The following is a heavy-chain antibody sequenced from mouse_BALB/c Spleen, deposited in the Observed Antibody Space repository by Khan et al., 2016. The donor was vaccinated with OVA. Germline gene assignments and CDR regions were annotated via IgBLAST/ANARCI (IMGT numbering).Heavy chain of an antibody. V-gene: IGHV1-22*01. CDR2: INPIHGGA. J-gene: IGHJ2*01. Sequence: VQLQQSGPELVKPGASVKISCKTSGYSFTDYTIHWVKQSHGKSLEWIGNINPIHGGATYNPRFNDKATLTVDKSSSTAYLELRSLISDDSAVYYCARGRTYYWGQGTTLTVSS. CDR1: GYSFTDYT. CDR3: ARGRTYY.